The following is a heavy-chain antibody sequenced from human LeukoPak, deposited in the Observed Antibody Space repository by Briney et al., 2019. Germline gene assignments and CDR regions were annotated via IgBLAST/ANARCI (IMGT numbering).Heavy chain of an antibody. V-gene: IGHV3-9*01. CDR2: ISWNSGSI. Sequence: GGSLRLSCAASGFTFDDYAMHWVRQAPGKGLEWVSGISWNSGSIGYADSVKGRFTISRDNAKNSLYLQMNSLRAEDTALYYRAKEGYGGNSALDYWGQGTLVTVSS. CDR1: GFTFDDYA. J-gene: IGHJ4*02. CDR3: AKEGYGGNSALDY. D-gene: IGHD4-23*01.